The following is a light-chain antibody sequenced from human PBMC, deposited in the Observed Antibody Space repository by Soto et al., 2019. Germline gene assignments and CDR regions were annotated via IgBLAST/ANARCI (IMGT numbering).Light chain of an antibody. Sequence: EIVLTQSPGTLSVSPGDRVTLSCRASQSISINLAWYQHKPGQAPRLLIHGASTRATGVPARISGSGSGTEFTLTISSLQSEDFAVYYCQQANDWPPTFGQGTRV. CDR1: QSISIN. J-gene: IGKJ1*01. CDR3: QQANDWPPT. CDR2: GAS. V-gene: IGKV3D-15*01.